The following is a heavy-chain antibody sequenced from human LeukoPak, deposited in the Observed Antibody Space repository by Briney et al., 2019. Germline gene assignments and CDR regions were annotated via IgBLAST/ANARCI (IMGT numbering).Heavy chain of an antibody. CDR3: ASSGSYHGFPN. CDR2: IYYSGTT. D-gene: IGHD1-26*01. CDR1: GGSISSRNYY. V-gene: IGHV4-39*01. Sequence: SETLSLTCTVSGGSISSRNYYWGWIRQPPGKGLEWIGSIYYSGTTYYNPSLKSRVSINVDTSKNQFSLYLSSVTAADTAVYYCASSGSYHGFPNWGQGTLVTVSS. J-gene: IGHJ4*02.